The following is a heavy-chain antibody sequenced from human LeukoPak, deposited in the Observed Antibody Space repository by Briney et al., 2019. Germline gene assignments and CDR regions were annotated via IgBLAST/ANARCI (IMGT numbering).Heavy chain of an antibody. J-gene: IGHJ4*02. Sequence: PRGSLRLSCAASGFTFDDYAMHWVRQAPGKGLEWVSGISWNSGSIGYADSVKGRFTISRDNAKNSLYLQMNSLRAEDTALYYCAKDLGGSGYCSGGSCYCSFDYWGQGTLVTVSS. CDR3: AKDLGGSGYCSGGSCYCSFDY. CDR2: ISWNSGSI. D-gene: IGHD2-15*01. CDR1: GFTFDDYA. V-gene: IGHV3-9*01.